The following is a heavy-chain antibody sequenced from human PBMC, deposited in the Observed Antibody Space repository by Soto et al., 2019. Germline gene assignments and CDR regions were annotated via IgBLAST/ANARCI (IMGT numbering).Heavy chain of an antibody. CDR2: INHSGST. J-gene: IGHJ4*02. V-gene: IGHV4-34*01. CDR3: ASEFMTTVTRDY. CDR1: GGSFSGYY. Sequence: PSETLSLTCAVYGGSFSGYYWSWIRQPPGKGLEWIGEINHSGSTNYNPSLKSRVTISVGTSKNQFSLKLSSVTAADTAVYYCASEFMTTVTRDYWGQGTLVTVSS. D-gene: IGHD4-17*01.